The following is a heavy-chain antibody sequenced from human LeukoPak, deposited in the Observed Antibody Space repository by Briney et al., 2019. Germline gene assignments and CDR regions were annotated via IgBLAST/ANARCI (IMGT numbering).Heavy chain of an antibody. Sequence: PSETLSLTCSVSGGSISSYYWSWIRQPPGKGLEWIGYLYYSGSTKYNPSLKSRVTISVDTSKNQFSLKLSSVTAADTAVYYCAREGPSSSGSYLNCFDPWGQGTLVTVSS. CDR1: GGSISSYY. J-gene: IGHJ5*02. D-gene: IGHD1-26*01. V-gene: IGHV4-59*01. CDR2: LYYSGST. CDR3: AREGPSSSGSYLNCFDP.